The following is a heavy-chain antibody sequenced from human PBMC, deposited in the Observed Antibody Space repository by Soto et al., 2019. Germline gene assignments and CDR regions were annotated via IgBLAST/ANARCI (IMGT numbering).Heavy chain of an antibody. Sequence: VQLLESGGGLVQPGGSLRLSCAVSGFTISSGVFSWVRQAPGKGLEWVSDLNNSGDSTYYADSVKGRFTISRDDSKNTLYLHMNSLRVEDTAVYYCAKRPDAFDIWGQGTMVTVSS. V-gene: IGHV3-23*01. J-gene: IGHJ3*02. CDR2: LNNSGDST. CDR3: AKRPDAFDI. CDR1: GFTISSGV.